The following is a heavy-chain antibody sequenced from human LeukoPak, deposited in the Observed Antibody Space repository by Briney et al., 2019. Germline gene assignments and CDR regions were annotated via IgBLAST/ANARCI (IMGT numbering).Heavy chain of an antibody. V-gene: IGHV3-33*05. Sequence: PGRSLRLSCAASGFNFRTYGIHWVRQGPGKGLEWVSFISYDGGNEFYADSVKGRFTISRDNDKSTVYLQMNSLRADDTAVYSCARDLLRGIRGKKDSFDIWGRGTMVIVSS. CDR3: ARDLLRGIRGKKDSFDI. J-gene: IGHJ3*02. CDR2: ISYDGGNE. D-gene: IGHD1-1*01. CDR1: GFNFRTYG.